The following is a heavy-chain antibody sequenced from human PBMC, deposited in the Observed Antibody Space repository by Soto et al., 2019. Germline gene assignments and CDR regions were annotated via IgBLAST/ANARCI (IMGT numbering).Heavy chain of an antibody. CDR3: ARNDYGARMFDY. CDR2: ISAYNDNT. CDR1: GYTFTSYD. V-gene: IGHV1-18*01. D-gene: IGHD4-17*01. J-gene: IGHJ4*02. Sequence: QVQLVQSGAEVNKPGASVKVSCKASGYTFTSYDIAWVRQAPGQGLEWMGWISAYNDNTNYAQRLQGRITLTTDTSTSTVYMELRSLRSDDTAVYYCARNDYGARMFDYWGQGTLVTVSS.